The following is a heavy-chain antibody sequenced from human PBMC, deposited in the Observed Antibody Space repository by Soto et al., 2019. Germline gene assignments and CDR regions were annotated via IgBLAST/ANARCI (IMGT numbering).Heavy chain of an antibody. CDR2: INHSGST. CDR3: ARVFGGCSSTSCYAAFDI. Sequence: SETLSLTCAVYGGSFSGYYWSWIRQPPGKGLEWIGEINHSGSTNYNPSLKSRVTISVDTSKNQFSLKLSSVTAADTAVYYCARVFGGCSSTSCYAAFDIWGQGTMVTVSS. V-gene: IGHV4-34*01. D-gene: IGHD2-2*01. J-gene: IGHJ3*02. CDR1: GGSFSGYY.